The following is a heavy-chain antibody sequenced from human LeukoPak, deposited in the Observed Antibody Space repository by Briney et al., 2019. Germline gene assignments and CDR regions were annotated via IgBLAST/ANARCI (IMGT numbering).Heavy chain of an antibody. CDR1: GFTFSSHA. CDR2: ITGSGGST. D-gene: IGHD3-16*01. J-gene: IGHJ4*02. Sequence: GGSLRLSCTASGFTFSSHAMTWVRQAPGKGLEWGSSITGSGGSTFYAASVKGRFTISRDNSKNTLYLQMNNLRAEDTAVYYCAKLGISDGIDYWGQGTLVTVSS. CDR3: AKLGISDGIDY. V-gene: IGHV3-23*01.